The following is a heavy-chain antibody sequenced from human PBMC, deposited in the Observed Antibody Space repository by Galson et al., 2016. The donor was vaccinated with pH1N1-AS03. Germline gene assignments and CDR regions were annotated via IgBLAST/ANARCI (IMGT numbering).Heavy chain of an antibody. J-gene: IGHJ6*02. Sequence: LSLTCTVSGGSITDYYWNWIRQSPGKGLEWIGNMKYSGRSNYNPSLKSRVTISVDTSKNQFSLTLRSVTAADTAVYYCARDIIVGTSFFYGMDVWGQGTTVTVSS. V-gene: IGHV4-59*01. CDR3: ARDIIVGTSFFYGMDV. CDR1: GGSITDYY. CDR2: MKYSGRS. D-gene: IGHD2-21*01.